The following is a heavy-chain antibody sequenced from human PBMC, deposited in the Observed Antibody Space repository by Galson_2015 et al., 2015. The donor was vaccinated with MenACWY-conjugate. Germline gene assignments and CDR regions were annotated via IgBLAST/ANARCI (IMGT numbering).Heavy chain of an antibody. CDR2: MYYSGSA. CDR1: GGSISRLY. V-gene: IGHV4-59*11. J-gene: IGHJ4*02. Sequence: LSLNCTVSGGSISRLYWSWIRQFPGKGLEWIGYMYYSGSANYNPSLKSRVTISVDTSKNQFSLNLTSVTAADTAVYYCARGVNLASMAGYWGQGTLVTVSS. CDR3: ARGVNLASMAGY. D-gene: IGHD2-8*01.